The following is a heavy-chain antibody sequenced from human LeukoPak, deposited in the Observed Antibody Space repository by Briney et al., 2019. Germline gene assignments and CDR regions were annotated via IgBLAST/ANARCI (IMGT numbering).Heavy chain of an antibody. CDR3: ATTYYDFWSGYLRYFDL. J-gene: IGHJ2*01. CDR2: IYTSGST. CDR1: GGSISSGSYY. V-gene: IGHV4-61*02. D-gene: IGHD3-3*01. Sequence: SETLSLTCTVSGGSISSGSYYWSWIRQPAGKGLEWIGRIYTSGSTNYNPSLKSRVTISVDTSKNQFSLKLSSVTAADTAVYYCATTYYDFWSGYLRYFDLWGRGTLVTVSS.